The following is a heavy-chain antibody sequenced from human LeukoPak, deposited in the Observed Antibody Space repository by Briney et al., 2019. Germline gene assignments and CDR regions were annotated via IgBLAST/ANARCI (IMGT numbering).Heavy chain of an antibody. Sequence: SQTLSLTCAISGDSVSSNNAAWNWIRQSPSRGLEWLGRTYYRSKRYNDYAVSVKSRITINPDTSKNQFSLQLNSVTPEDTAVYYGARAPGQWLAYFDYWGQGTLVTVSS. CDR1: GDSVSSNNAA. J-gene: IGHJ4*02. CDR2: TYYRSKRYN. CDR3: ARAPGQWLAYFDY. V-gene: IGHV6-1*01. D-gene: IGHD6-19*01.